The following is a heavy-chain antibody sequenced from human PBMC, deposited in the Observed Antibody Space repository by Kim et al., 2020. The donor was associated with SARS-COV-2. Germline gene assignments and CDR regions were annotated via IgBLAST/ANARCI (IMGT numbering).Heavy chain of an antibody. J-gene: IGHJ6*02. V-gene: IGHV3-30*04. CDR1: GVTFDSSA. Sequence: GGSLRLSCAASGVTFDSSAMNWVRQAPGKGLEWVAVITVGGRNKVYADSVKGRFTISRDNSKTTLNLQMNSLRVEDTAVYYCARVNYYESVGRADDDKGMDVWGQGTTVTVSS. CDR2: ITVGGRNK. CDR3: ARVNYYESVGRADDDKGMDV. D-gene: IGHD3-22*01.